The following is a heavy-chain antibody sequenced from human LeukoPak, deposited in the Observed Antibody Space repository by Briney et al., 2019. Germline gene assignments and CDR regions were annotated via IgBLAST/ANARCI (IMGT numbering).Heavy chain of an antibody. CDR3: ARVPLPGGWYLFDY. D-gene: IGHD6-19*01. V-gene: IGHV4-59*08. CDR1: GGSISSHY. CDR2: IYYSGGT. Sequence: NPSETLSLTCTVSGGSISSHYWSWIRQPPGKGLEWIGYIYYSGGTNYNPSLKSRVTISIDTSKNQFSLKLSSETAADTAVYYCARVPLPGGWYLFDYWGQGTLVTVSS. J-gene: IGHJ4*02.